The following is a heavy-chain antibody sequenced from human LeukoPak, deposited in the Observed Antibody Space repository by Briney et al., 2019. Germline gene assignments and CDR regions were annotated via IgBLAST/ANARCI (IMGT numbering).Heavy chain of an antibody. D-gene: IGHD2-2*01. CDR3: ARALYCSSTSCPNWFDP. CDR1: GFTFSSYW. CDR2: INSDGSST. V-gene: IGHV3-74*01. Sequence: GGSLRPSCAASGFTFSSYWMHWVSQAPGKGLVWVSGINSDGSSTSYADSVKGRFTISRDNAKNTLYLQMNSLRAEDTAVYYCARALYCSSTSCPNWFDPWGQGTLVTVSS. J-gene: IGHJ5*02.